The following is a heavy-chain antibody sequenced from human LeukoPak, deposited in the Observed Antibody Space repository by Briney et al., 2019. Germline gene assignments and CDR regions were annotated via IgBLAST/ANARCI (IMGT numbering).Heavy chain of an antibody. CDR3: AKLTSGWFEDF. D-gene: IGHD6-19*01. V-gene: IGHV3-23*01. CDR1: GFTFNNYP. CDR2: IRPSDGST. Sequence: GRSLRLSFAASGFTFNNYPMTSVRQAPGKGLEWVSAIRPSDGSTFYADSVMGRFTISRDSSKNTLYLQMNSLRVEDTALYYCAKLTSGWFEDFWGQGTLVTVSS. J-gene: IGHJ4*02.